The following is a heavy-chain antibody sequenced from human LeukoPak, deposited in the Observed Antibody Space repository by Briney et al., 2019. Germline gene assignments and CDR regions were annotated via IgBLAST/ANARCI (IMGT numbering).Heavy chain of an antibody. CDR2: ISAYNGNT. Sequence: ASVKVSCKASGYTFTSYGISWVRQAPGQGREWMGWISAYNGNTNYARKLQGRVTMTTDTSTSTAYMELRSLRSDDTAVYYCAIDTGYSSGWPLFDYWGQGTLVTVSS. V-gene: IGHV1-18*04. J-gene: IGHJ4*02. CDR3: AIDTGYSSGWPLFDY. D-gene: IGHD6-19*01. CDR1: GYTFTSYG.